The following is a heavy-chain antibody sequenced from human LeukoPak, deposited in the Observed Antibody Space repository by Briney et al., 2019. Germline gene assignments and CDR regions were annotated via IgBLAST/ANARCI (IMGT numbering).Heavy chain of an antibody. CDR1: GFTFSSYE. Sequence: GGSLRLTRAASGFTFSSYEMNWVRQAPGKGLEWVSYISSSGSTIYYADSVRGRFTISRDNAKNSLYLQMNSLRAEDTAVYYCAREVSGYDFGYWGQGTLVTVSS. CDR2: ISSSGSTI. V-gene: IGHV3-48*03. CDR3: AREVSGYDFGY. D-gene: IGHD5-12*01. J-gene: IGHJ4*02.